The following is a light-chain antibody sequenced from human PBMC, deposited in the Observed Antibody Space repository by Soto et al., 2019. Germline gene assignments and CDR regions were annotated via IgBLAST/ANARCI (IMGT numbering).Light chain of an antibody. CDR2: GSS. CDR1: QTISNY. Sequence: DIQMTQSPASLAASLGDRITISCRASQTISNYLNWYHQKPGEAPKILIYGSSTLQSGVPSTFSGSGSGTEFTLSISSLQPEDFGTYYCQQSYNVPFTFGPGPKVDVK. J-gene: IGKJ3*01. V-gene: IGKV1-39*01. CDR3: QQSYNVPFT.